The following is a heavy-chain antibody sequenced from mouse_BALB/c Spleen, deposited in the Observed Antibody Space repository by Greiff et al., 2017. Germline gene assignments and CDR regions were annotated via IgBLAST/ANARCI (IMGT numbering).Heavy chain of an antibody. CDR3: TRASYGNYAMDD. Sequence: EVHLVESGGGLVKPGGSLKLSCAASGFTFSSYTMSWVRQTPEKRLEWVATISSGGSYTYYPDSVKGRFTISRDNAKNTLYLQMSSLKSEDTAMYYCTRASYGNYAMDDWGQGTSVTVSS. J-gene: IGHJ4*01. CDR1: GFTFSSYT. CDR2: ISSGGSYT. V-gene: IGHV5-6-4*01. D-gene: IGHD2-10*01.